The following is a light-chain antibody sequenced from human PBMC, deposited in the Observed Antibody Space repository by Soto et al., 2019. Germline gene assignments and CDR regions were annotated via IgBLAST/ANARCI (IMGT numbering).Light chain of an antibody. Sequence: EIVLTQSPATLSLSPWETSTLSCRASQSVSSSLAWYQQKPGQTPRLLIYDASNRATGIPARFSGSGSGTDVTLTVSSLEPEDFAVYYCQQRSSWPLTFGGGTKVEIK. CDR1: QSVSSS. J-gene: IGKJ4*01. V-gene: IGKV3-11*01. CDR2: DAS. CDR3: QQRSSWPLT.